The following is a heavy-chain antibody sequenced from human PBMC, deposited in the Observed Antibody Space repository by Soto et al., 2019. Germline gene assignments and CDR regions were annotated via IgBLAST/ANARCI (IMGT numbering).Heavy chain of an antibody. V-gene: IGHV1-18*04. CDR3: AGRLYYYASSGYLDY. CDR2: IIAYNGNT. J-gene: IGHJ4*02. CDR1: ACTFTSYG. D-gene: IGHD3-22*01. Sequence: GAAVQVSCKASACTFTSYGRSGGLQAPGRGLVGMGGIIAYNGNTHYAQKRQGRVTMTTATSTSTAYMELRSLRSEDTDVYYCAGRLYYYASSGYLDYWGQGTLVTVSS.